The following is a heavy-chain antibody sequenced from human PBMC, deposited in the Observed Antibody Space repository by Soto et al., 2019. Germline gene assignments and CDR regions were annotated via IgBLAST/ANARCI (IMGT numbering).Heavy chain of an antibody. D-gene: IGHD5-12*01. Sequence: PSETLSLTCTVSGGSISSYYWSWIRQPPGKGLEWIGYIYYSGSTNYNPSLKSRVTISVDTSKNQFSLKLSSVTAADTAVYYCARLGVIGGYDGGWFDPWGQGTLVTVSS. CDR3: ARLGVIGGYDGGWFDP. CDR2: IYYSGST. J-gene: IGHJ5*02. V-gene: IGHV4-59*08. CDR1: GGSISSYY.